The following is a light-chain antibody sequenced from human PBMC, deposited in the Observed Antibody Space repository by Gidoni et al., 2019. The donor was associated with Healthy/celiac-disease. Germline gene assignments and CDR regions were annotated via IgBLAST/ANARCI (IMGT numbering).Light chain of an antibody. CDR1: QDISNY. CDR2: DAS. V-gene: IGKV1-33*01. J-gene: IGKJ4*01. Sequence: DIQMTQPPSSLSASVGDRVTITCQASQDISNYLNWYQQKPGKAPKLLIYDASNLETGVPSRFSGSGSGTDFTFTISSLQPEDIAIYYCQQYDNRPPLTFGGGTKVEIK. CDR3: QQYDNRPPLT.